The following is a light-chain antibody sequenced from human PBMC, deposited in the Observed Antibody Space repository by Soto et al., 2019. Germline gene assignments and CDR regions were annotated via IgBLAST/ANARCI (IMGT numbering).Light chain of an antibody. Sequence: EIVMTQSPATLSVSPGERATLSCRASQSVSSNLAWYQQKPGQAPRLLIYGASTRATGIPARFSGSGSGTQFTLIISSLQYEDFAVYYCQQYSNWTPITFGQGTRLEIK. CDR2: GAS. V-gene: IGKV3-15*01. CDR3: QQYSNWTPIT. J-gene: IGKJ5*01. CDR1: QSVSSN.